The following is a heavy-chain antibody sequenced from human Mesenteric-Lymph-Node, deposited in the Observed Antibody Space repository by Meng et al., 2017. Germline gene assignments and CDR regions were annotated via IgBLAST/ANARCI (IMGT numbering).Heavy chain of an antibody. CDR3: ARDGQLWSDFGAFDI. CDR2: ISWNSGSI. D-gene: IGHD5-18*01. CDR1: GFTFDDYA. Sequence: SLKISCAASGFTFDDYAMHWVRQAPGKGLEWVSGISWNSGSIGYADSVKGRFTISRDNAKNSLYLQMNSLRAEDTAVYYCARDGQLWSDFGAFDIWGQGTMVTVSS. J-gene: IGHJ3*02. V-gene: IGHV3-9*01.